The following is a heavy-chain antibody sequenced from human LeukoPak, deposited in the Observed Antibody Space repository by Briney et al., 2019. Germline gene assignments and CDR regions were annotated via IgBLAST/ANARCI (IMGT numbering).Heavy chain of an antibody. CDR1: GLTYG. D-gene: IGHD5-24*01. Sequence: PGGSLRLSCATSGLTYGIHWVRRAPGKGLEWVSFVQNNGNDKYYADSVKGRFSVSRDSSKSTVYLQMNSLRVEDTAVYYCATDFWLYNSHATWGQGTLVTVSS. J-gene: IGHJ4*02. V-gene: IGHV3-30*02. CDR2: VQNNGNDK. CDR3: ATDFWLYNSHAT.